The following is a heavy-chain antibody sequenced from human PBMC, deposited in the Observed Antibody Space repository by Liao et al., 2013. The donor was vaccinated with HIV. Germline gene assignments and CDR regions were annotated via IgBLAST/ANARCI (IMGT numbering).Heavy chain of an antibody. J-gene: IGHJ4*02. V-gene: IGHV4-34*01. D-gene: IGHD3-22*01. CDR2: INHSGST. CDR1: GGSFSGYY. Sequence: QLQLQQWGAGLLKPSETLSLTCAVYGGSFSGYYWSWIRQPPGKGLEWIGEINHSGSTNYNPSLKSRVTMSVDTSKNQFSLKLSSVTAADTAVYYCARAPGGYYSPFDYWGQGTLVTVSS. CDR3: ARAPGGYYSPFDY.